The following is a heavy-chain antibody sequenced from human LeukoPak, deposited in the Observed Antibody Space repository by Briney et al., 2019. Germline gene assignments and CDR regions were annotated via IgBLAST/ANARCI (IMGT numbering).Heavy chain of an antibody. J-gene: IGHJ4*02. Sequence: GGSLRLSCAASGFTFSSYSMNWVRQAPGKGLEWVGRIKSKTDGGTTDYAAPVKGRFTISRDDSKNTLYLQMNSLKTEDTAVYYCTTTYDSSSGPYYFDYWGQGTLVTVSS. CDR1: GFTFSSYS. V-gene: IGHV3-15*01. D-gene: IGHD6-13*01. CDR2: IKSKTDGGTT. CDR3: TTTYDSSSGPYYFDY.